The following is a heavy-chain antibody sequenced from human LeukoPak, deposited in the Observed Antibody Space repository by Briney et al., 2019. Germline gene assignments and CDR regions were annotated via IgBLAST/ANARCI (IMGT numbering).Heavy chain of an antibody. Sequence: SETLSLTCTVSSGSISNYYWSWIRQPPGQGLELIGYSYYSESTKYNPSLKSRLTISVDTSKNQFSLRLTSVTAADTAVYYCARHISGATKELSAFDIWGEGTMVNVSS. D-gene: IGHD1-20*01. CDR2: SYYSEST. CDR1: SGSISNYY. V-gene: IGHV4-59*08. CDR3: ARHISGATKELSAFDI. J-gene: IGHJ3*02.